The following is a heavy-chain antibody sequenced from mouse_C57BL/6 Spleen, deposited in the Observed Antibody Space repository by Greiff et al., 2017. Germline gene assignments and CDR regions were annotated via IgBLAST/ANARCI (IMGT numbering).Heavy chain of an antibody. J-gene: IGHJ3*01. D-gene: IGHD1-1*01. V-gene: IGHV1-66*01. CDR2: IYPGSGNT. Sequence: VMLVESGPELVKPGASVKISCKASGYSFTSYYIHWVKQRPGQGLEWIGWIYPGSGNTKYNEKFKGKATLTADTSSSTAYMQLSSLTSEDSAVYYCARSYYYGSSSGFAYWGQGTLVTVSA. CDR3: ARSYYYGSSSGFAY. CDR1: GYSFTSYY.